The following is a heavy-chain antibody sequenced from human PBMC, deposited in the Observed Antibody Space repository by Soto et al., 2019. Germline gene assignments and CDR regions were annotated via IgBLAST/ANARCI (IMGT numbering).Heavy chain of an antibody. CDR2: IYWDDDK. D-gene: IGHD4-17*01. V-gene: IGHV2-5*02. CDR1: GFSLSTSGVG. J-gene: IGHJ5*02. Sequence: QITLKESGPTLVKPTQTLTLTCTFSGFSLSTSGVGVAWIRQPPGKALEWLALIYWDDDKRYSPSLNSRLTITKETSKNQVVLTMTNMDPVDTATYYCAHMTTDIRFDPWGPGTLVTVSS. CDR3: AHMTTDIRFDP.